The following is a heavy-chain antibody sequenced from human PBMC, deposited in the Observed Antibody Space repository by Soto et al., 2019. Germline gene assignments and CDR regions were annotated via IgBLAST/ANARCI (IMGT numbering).Heavy chain of an antibody. J-gene: IGHJ4*01. V-gene: IGHV4-34*01. CDR2: INHSGRV. Sequence: HXGTLALTCSVYGWSFSGHSWTWIRQSPGKGLEWIGDINHSGRVNYSPSLKSRVTISLDTSKNQFSLTLSAVTAADTAMYYCSTRAYDTNGYYRFEHWGQGTVVTV. CDR1: GWSFSGHS. CDR3: STRAYDTNGYYRFEH. D-gene: IGHD3-22*01.